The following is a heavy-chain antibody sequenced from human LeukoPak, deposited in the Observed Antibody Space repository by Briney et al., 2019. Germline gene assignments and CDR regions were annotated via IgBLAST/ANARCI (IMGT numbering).Heavy chain of an antibody. Sequence: KPSETLPLTRTVSGGSISSSSYYWGWIRQPPKKGLEWIGSIYYSGSTYYNPSLKSRVTISVDTSKNQFSLKLSSVTAADTAVYYCARREELLRNFDYWGQGTLVTVSS. J-gene: IGHJ4*02. CDR2: IYYSGST. D-gene: IGHD1-26*01. V-gene: IGHV4-39*01. CDR3: ARREELLRNFDY. CDR1: GGSISSSSYY.